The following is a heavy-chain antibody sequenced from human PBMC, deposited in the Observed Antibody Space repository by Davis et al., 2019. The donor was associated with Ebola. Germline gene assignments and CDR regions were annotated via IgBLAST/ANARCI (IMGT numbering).Heavy chain of an antibody. CDR3: VSYDSTFRNY. D-gene: IGHD3-22*01. CDR2: ISGSGGST. V-gene: IGHV3-23*01. CDR1: GFTFSSYA. Sequence: GESLKISCAASGFTFSSYAMSWVRQAPGKGLEWVSAISGSGGSTYYADSVKGRFTISRDNAKNSLYLQMNSLRVEDSAFYYCVSYDSTFRNYWGQGTLVTVSS. J-gene: IGHJ4*02.